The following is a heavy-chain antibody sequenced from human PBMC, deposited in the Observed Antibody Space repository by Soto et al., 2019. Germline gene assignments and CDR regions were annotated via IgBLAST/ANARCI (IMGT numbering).Heavy chain of an antibody. CDR1: GGTYSSYA. CDR2: IIPIFGTA. D-gene: IGHD6-19*01. Sequence: QVQLVQSGAEVKKPGSSVKVSCKASGGTYSSYAISWVRQAPGQGLEWMGGIIPIFGTANYAQKFQGRVTITADESTSTAYMELSSLRSEDTAVYYCATTFSSTLYYYYGMDVWGQGTTVTVSS. CDR3: ATTFSSTLYYYYGMDV. V-gene: IGHV1-69*01. J-gene: IGHJ6*02.